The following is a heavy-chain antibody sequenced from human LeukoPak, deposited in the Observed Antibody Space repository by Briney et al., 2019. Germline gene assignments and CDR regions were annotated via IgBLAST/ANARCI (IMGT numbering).Heavy chain of an antibody. CDR1: GGSFSGYY. V-gene: IGHV4-34*01. CDR3: ARTPVYDSSGNHYYYYMDV. D-gene: IGHD3-22*01. Sequence: PSETLSLTCAVYGGSFSGYYWSWIRQPPGEGLEWIGEINHSGSTNYNPSLKSRVTISVDTSKNQFSLKLSSVTAADTAVYYCARTPVYDSSGNHYYYYMDVWGKGTTVTISS. CDR2: INHSGST. J-gene: IGHJ6*03.